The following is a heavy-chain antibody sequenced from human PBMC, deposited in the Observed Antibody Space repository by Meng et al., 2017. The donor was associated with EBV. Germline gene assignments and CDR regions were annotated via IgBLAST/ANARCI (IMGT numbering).Heavy chain of an antibody. J-gene: IGHJ4*02. CDR1: GGSVNGYF. CDR3: ARVSPKRYFDYLAPPDY. Sequence: QVQLQQWGAGLLKPSXXXXPTXXVYGGSVNGYFWSWIRQPPGKGLEWIGELHHSGSTNYNPSLKSRLRISVDTSKNQFSLNLTSVTAADTAVYYCARVSPKRYFDYLAPPDYWGQGTLVTVSS. D-gene: IGHD3-9*01. V-gene: IGHV4-34*01. CDR2: LHHSGST.